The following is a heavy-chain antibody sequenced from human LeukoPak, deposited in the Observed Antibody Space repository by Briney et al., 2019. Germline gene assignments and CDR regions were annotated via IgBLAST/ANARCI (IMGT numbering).Heavy chain of an antibody. CDR1: GFTFSSYS. D-gene: IGHD5-24*01. V-gene: IGHV3-48*04. J-gene: IGHJ3*02. Sequence: QPGGSLRLSCAASGFTFSSYSMNWVRQAPGKGLEWVSYISSSSSTIYYADSVKGRFTISRDNAKNTLYLQMNSLRAEDTAVYYCARETVGDGYNYGGTFDIWGQGTMVTVTS. CDR3: ARETVGDGYNYGGTFDI. CDR2: ISSSSSTI.